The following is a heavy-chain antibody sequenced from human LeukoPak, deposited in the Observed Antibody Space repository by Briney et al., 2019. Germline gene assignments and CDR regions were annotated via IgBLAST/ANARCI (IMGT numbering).Heavy chain of an antibody. CDR1: GGSFSGYY. D-gene: IGHD1-26*01. CDR2: INHSGST. CDR3: ARVRREKYFDY. Sequence: SETLSLTCAVCGGSFSGYYWSWIRQPPGKGLEWIGEINHSGSTNYNPSLKSRVTISVDTSKNQFSLKLSSVTAADTAVYYCARVRREKYFDYWGQGTLVTVSS. V-gene: IGHV4-34*01. J-gene: IGHJ4*02.